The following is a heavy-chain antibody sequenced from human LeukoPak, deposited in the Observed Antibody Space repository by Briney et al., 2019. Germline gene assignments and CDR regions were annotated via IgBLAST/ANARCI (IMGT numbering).Heavy chain of an antibody. D-gene: IGHD1-14*01. Sequence: SETLSLTCTVSGGSISSYYWSWIRQPPGKGLEWIGYIYYSGSTNYNPSLKSRVTISVDTSKNQFSLKLSSVTAADTAVYYCARGYDFDRNLDYWGQGTLVTVSS. V-gene: IGHV4-59*12. CDR3: ARGYDFDRNLDY. CDR2: IYYSGST. CDR1: GGSISSYY. J-gene: IGHJ4*02.